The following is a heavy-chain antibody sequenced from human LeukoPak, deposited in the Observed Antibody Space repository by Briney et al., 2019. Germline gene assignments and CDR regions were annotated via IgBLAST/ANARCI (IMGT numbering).Heavy chain of an antibody. V-gene: IGHV3-23*01. J-gene: IGHJ4*02. Sequence: GGSLRLSCAASGFTFSSYAMSWVRQAPGKGLEWVSAISGSGGSTYHADSVKGRFTISRDNSKNTLYLQTNSLRAEDTAVYYCAKEVEGTYRAVAGTGGDYWGQGTLVTVSS. CDR2: ISGSGGST. D-gene: IGHD6-19*01. CDR3: AKEVEGTYRAVAGTGGDY. CDR1: GFTFSSYA.